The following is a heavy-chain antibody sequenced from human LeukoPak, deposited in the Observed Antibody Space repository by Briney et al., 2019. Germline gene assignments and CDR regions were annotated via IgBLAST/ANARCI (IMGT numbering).Heavy chain of an antibody. V-gene: IGHV4-59*01. J-gene: IGHJ5*02. CDR3: ARDNHVHWFDP. Sequence: SETLSLTCTVSGGSISSYYWSWIRQPPGKGLEWIGYIYYSGSTNYNPSLKSRVTISVDTSKNQFSLKLSSVTAADTAVYYCARDNHVHWFDPWGQGTLVTVSS. CDR1: GGSISSYY. CDR2: IYYSGST.